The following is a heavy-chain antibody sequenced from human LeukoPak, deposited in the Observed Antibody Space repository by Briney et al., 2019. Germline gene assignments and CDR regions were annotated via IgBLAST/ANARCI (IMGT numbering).Heavy chain of an antibody. V-gene: IGHV3-30*18. CDR2: ISYDGSNK. D-gene: IGHD5-18*01. J-gene: IGHJ4*02. Sequence: GGSLRLSCAASGFTFSSYGMHWVRQAPGKGLEWVAVISYDGSNKYYADSVKGRFTISRDNSKNTLYLQMNSLRAEDTAVYYCAEGGGYSYGPSAPIDYWGQGTLVTVSS. CDR3: AEGGGYSYGPSAPIDY. CDR1: GFTFSSYG.